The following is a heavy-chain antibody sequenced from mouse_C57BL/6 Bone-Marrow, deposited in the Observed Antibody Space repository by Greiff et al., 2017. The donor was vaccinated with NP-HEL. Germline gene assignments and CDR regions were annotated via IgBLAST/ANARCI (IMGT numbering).Heavy chain of an antibody. D-gene: IGHD2-3*01. CDR2: IYPGDGDT. J-gene: IGHJ4*01. CDR1: GYAFSSSW. V-gene: IGHV1-82*01. CDR3: ARSWLLRKDAMDY. Sequence: QVQLQQSGPELVKPGASVKISCKASGYAFSSSWMNWVKQRPGKGLEWIGRIYPGDGDTNYNGKFKGKATLTVDKSSSTAYMQLSSLTSEDSAVYFCARSWLLRKDAMDYWGQGTSVTVSS.